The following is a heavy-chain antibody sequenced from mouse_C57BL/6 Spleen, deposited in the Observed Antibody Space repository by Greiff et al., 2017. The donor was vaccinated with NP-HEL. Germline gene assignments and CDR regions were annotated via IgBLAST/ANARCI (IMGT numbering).Heavy chain of an antibody. CDR2: IYPSDSET. CDR3: AREGGYGNSFAY. V-gene: IGHV1-61*01. Sequence: QVQLQQPGAELVRPGSSVKLSCKASGYTFTSYWMDWVKQRPGQGLEWIGNIYPSDSETHYNQKFKDKATLTVDKSSSTAYMQLSSLTSEDSAVYYCAREGGYGNSFAYWGQGTLVTVSA. CDR1: GYTFTSYW. D-gene: IGHD2-1*01. J-gene: IGHJ3*01.